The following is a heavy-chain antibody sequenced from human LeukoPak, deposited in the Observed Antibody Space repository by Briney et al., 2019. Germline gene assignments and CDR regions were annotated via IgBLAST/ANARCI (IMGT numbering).Heavy chain of an antibody. CDR2: IKPDGNEK. CDR1: GFTFSGYW. J-gene: IGHJ6*03. V-gene: IGHV3-7*01. D-gene: IGHD5-18*01. Sequence: PGGSLRLSCAASGFTFSGYWMTWVRQAPGKGLEWVANIKPDGNEKYYVDSVKGRFTISRDNAENSLYLQMNSLRAEDTAVYYCTRGGAARNYYYVDVWGKGTTVTVSS. CDR3: TRGGAARNYYYVDV.